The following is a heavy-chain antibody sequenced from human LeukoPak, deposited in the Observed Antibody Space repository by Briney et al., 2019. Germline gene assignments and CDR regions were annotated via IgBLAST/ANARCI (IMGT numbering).Heavy chain of an antibody. CDR2: IYTSGST. Sequence: PSETLSLTCTVSGGSISSYYWSWIRQPPGKGLEWTGYIYTSGSTNSNPSLKSRVTMSVDMSTNQFSLKLSSVTAADTAVYYCARHGRTYYSDSSGPFDYWGQGTLVAVSS. CDR1: GGSISSYY. J-gene: IGHJ4*02. D-gene: IGHD3-22*01. V-gene: IGHV4-4*09. CDR3: ARHGRTYYSDSSGPFDY.